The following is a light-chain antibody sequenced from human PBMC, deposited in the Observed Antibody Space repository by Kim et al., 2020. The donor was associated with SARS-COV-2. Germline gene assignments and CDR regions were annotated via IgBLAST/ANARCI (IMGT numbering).Light chain of an antibody. V-gene: IGLV2-14*03. CDR3: SSYTSSSTLA. CDR1: SSDVGGYNY. J-gene: IGLJ7*01. CDR2: DVS. Sequence: QSALTQPASVSGSPGQSITISCTGTSSDVGGYNYVYWYQQHPGKAPKLMIYDVSNRPSGVSNRFSGSKSGNTASLTISGLHAEVEADYYCSSYTSSSTLAFWGGTQLTVL.